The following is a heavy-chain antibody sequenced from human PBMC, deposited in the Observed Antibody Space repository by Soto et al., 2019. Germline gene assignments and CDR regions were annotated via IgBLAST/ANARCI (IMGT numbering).Heavy chain of an antibody. CDR2: INHSGST. J-gene: IGHJ6*02. Sequence: QVQLQQWGAGLLKPSETLSLTCAVYGGSFSGYYWSWIRQPPGKGLEWIGEINHSGSTNYNPSLKSRVTISVXXSXNXXSLKLSSVTAADTAVYYCARVTGRTAPGGAYGMDVWGQGTTVTVSS. CDR1: GGSFSGYY. D-gene: IGHD2-21*02. V-gene: IGHV4-34*01. CDR3: ARVTGRTAPGGAYGMDV.